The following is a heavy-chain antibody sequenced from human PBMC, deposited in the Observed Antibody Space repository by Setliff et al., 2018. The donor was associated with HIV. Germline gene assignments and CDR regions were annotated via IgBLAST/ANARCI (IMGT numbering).Heavy chain of an antibody. D-gene: IGHD2-21*02. J-gene: IGHJ1*01. CDR1: GGSIRSSSYY. CDR2: IYYRGST. Sequence: SETLSLTCNVSGGSIRSSSYYWGWIRQPPGKGLEWIGSIYYRGSTYYNPSLKSRLTISVDTSKNHFSLKLTSVTAADTAVYYCARQYGAVKSVVTVVAKYFPHWGQGTLGTV. CDR3: ARQYGAVKSVVTVVAKYFPH. V-gene: IGHV4-39*01.